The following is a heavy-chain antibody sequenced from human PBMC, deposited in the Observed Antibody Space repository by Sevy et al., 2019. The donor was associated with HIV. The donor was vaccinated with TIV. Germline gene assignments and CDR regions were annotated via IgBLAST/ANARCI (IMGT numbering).Heavy chain of an antibody. CDR3: ARGGPNQQQLDYFDY. CDR1: GGSISTYY. V-gene: IGHV4-59*01. J-gene: IGHJ4*02. D-gene: IGHD1-1*01. Sequence: SETLSLTCTVSGGSISTYYWNWIRQPPGKGLEWSGYIYYSGNTNYNPSLTSGVSMSVDTSKNHFSLKLSSVTAADTAMYYCARGGPNQQQLDYFDYWGQGTLVTVSS. CDR2: IYYSGNT.